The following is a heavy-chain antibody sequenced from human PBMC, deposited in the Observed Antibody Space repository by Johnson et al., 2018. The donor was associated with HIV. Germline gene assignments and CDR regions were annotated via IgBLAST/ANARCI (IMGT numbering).Heavy chain of an antibody. CDR3: ASTLTGDFGAFDI. CDR1: GFTFSGYW. CDR2: IKQDGSEK. J-gene: IGHJ3*02. D-gene: IGHD7-27*01. Sequence: VQLVESGGGLVQPGGSLRLSCAASGFTFSGYWMSWVRQAPGKGLEWVANIKQDGSEKYYVDSVKGRFTISRDNAKNSLYLQMNSLRAEDTAVYYCASTLTGDFGAFDIWGQGTMVTVSS. V-gene: IGHV3-7*05.